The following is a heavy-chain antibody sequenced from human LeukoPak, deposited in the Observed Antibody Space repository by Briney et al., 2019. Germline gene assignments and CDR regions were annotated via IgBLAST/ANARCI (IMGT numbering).Heavy chain of an antibody. Sequence: SETLSLTCAVYGGSFSGYYWSWIRQPPGKGLEWIGEINHSGSTNYNPSLKSRVTISVDTSKNQFSLKLSSVTAADTAVCYCARGIPWIQLWLRPVDYYYYYMDVWGKGTTVTVSS. CDR1: GGSFSGYY. CDR3: ARGIPWIQLWLRPVDYYYYYMDV. J-gene: IGHJ6*03. V-gene: IGHV4-34*01. D-gene: IGHD5-18*01. CDR2: INHSGST.